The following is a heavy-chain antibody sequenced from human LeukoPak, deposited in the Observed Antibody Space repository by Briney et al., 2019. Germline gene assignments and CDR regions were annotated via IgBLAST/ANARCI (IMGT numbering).Heavy chain of an antibody. Sequence: SETLSLTCTVSGGSISSYYWSWIRQPPGKGLEWIGYIYYSGSTNYNPSLKSRVTISVDTSKNQFSLKLSSVTAADTAVYYCARVHYSKFDYWGQGTLVTVCS. CDR2: IYYSGST. CDR1: GGSISSYY. J-gene: IGHJ4*02. D-gene: IGHD6-13*01. V-gene: IGHV4-59*08. CDR3: ARVHYSKFDY.